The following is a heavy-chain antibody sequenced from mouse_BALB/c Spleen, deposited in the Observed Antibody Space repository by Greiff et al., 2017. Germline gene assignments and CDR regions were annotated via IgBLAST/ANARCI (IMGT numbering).Heavy chain of an antibody. V-gene: IGHV1S137*01. Sequence: QVQLQQSGAELVRPGVSVKISCKGSGYTFTDYAMHWVKQSHAKSLEWIGVISTYYGDASYNQKFKGKATMTVDKSSSTAYMELARLTSEDSAIYYCARRGYEGAMDYWGQGTSVTVSS. CDR3: ARRGYEGAMDY. CDR2: ISTYYGDA. J-gene: IGHJ4*01. CDR1: GYTFTDYA. D-gene: IGHD2-14*01.